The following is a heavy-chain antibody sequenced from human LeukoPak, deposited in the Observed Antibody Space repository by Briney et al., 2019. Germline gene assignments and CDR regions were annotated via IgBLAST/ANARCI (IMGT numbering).Heavy chain of an antibody. CDR1: GFTVNNNY. D-gene: IGHD3/OR15-3a*01. J-gene: IGHJ4*02. CDR3: ARAGLVYYFDY. CDR2: IYSGGST. Sequence: GSLRLSCAASGFTVNNNYVSWVRQAPGKGLEWVSGIYSGGSTYYADSVKGRFTVSRDNSKNTLYLQMNSLRAEDTAVYYCARAGLVYYFDYWGQGTLVTVSS. V-gene: IGHV3-53*01.